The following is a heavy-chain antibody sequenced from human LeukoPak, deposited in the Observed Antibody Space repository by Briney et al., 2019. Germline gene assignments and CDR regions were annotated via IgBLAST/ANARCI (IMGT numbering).Heavy chain of an antibody. D-gene: IGHD5-12*01. V-gene: IGHV3-48*03. Sequence: EGSLRLSCTASRFYFSTYDMNWVRQVPGKGLEWVSYIDSSGSTTYYAGSVQGRFTISRDNTKNSLYLQMRGLRAEDTAFYYCASAHGGSGYDRPFDYWGQGTLVTVSS. CDR2: IDSSGSTT. CDR3: ASAHGGSGYDRPFDY. J-gene: IGHJ4*02. CDR1: RFYFSTYD.